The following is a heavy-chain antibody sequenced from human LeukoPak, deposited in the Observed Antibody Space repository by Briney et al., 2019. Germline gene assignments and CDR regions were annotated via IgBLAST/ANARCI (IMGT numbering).Heavy chain of an antibody. Sequence: GGSLRLSCAASGFTFSSYAMSWVRQAPGKGLEWVSAISGSGGSTYYADSVKGRFTISRDNSKNTLYLQMNSLRADDTAVFYCAKDSFTGGLSWFDLWGQGTLVTVSS. V-gene: IGHV3-23*01. J-gene: IGHJ5*02. CDR3: AKDSFTGGLSWFDL. CDR1: GFTFSSYA. D-gene: IGHD2-8*02. CDR2: ISGSGGST.